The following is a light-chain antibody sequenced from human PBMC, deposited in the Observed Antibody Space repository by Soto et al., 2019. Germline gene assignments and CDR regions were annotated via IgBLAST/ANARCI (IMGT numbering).Light chain of an antibody. CDR3: QQYKDYWT. V-gene: IGKV1-5*01. Sequence: DIQMTQSPSTLSATAGDRVTITCRASQSISAWLAWYQQKPGKAPKLLIYAASTLQSGVPSRFSGSGSGTEFSLTITSLQPEDFASYYCQQYKDYWTFGQGTKVDIK. J-gene: IGKJ1*01. CDR1: QSISAW. CDR2: AAS.